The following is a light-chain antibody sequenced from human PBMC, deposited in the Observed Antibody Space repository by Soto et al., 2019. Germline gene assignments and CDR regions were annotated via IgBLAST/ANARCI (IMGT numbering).Light chain of an antibody. CDR1: QSISSY. CDR3: QQSYSTHPT. J-gene: IGKJ5*01. CDR2: AAS. Sequence: DIQMTQSPSSLSASVGDRVTITCRASQSISSYLNWYQQKPGKAPKLLIYAASSLQSGVPSRFSGSVSGTDFTLTISSLQPEDFATYYCQQSYSTHPTFGQGTRLEIK. V-gene: IGKV1-39*01.